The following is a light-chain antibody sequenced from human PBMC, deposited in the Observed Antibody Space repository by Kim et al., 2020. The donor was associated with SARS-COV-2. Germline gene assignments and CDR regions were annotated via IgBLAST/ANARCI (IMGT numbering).Light chain of an antibody. CDR1: SLRTSC. J-gene: IGLJ1*01. V-gene: IGLV3-19*01. CDR2: GKN. CDR3: SSRDTTGSHVI. Sequence: ALGHTVNITCQGDSLRTSCANWYQQKTGQAPILVLYGKNSRTSGIPDRFSGSRSGNTASLTITGAQAEDESDYYCSSRDTTGSHVIFGPGTKVTVL.